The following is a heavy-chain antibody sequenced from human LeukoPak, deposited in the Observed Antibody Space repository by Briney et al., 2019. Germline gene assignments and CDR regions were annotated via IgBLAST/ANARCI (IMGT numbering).Heavy chain of an antibody. V-gene: IGHV1-69*01. CDR3: ARGETGTTGTTLRSLNY. CDR2: IIPIFGTA. J-gene: IGHJ4*02. D-gene: IGHD1-1*01. Sequence: SVKVSCKASGRTFINYGINWVRQAPGQGLEWMGRIIPIFGTANYAQKFQGRVTITADESTSTAYMELSSLRSEDTAVYYCARGETGTTGTTLRSLNYWGQGTLVTVSS. CDR1: GRTFINYG.